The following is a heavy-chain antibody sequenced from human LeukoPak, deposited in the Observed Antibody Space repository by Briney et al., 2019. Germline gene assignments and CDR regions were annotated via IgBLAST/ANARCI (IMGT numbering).Heavy chain of an antibody. D-gene: IGHD3-3*01. CDR1: GFTFSNYA. V-gene: IGHV3-23*01. Sequence: GGSLRLSCAASGFTFSNYAMSWVRQAPGKGLEWVSTISGTGSKTYYADSVKGRFTISRDNSKNTLYLQRSSLRVEDTAVYYCVSGSLQSGYNFDYWGQGALVTVS. CDR2: ISGTGSKT. CDR3: VSGSLQSGYNFDY. J-gene: IGHJ4*02.